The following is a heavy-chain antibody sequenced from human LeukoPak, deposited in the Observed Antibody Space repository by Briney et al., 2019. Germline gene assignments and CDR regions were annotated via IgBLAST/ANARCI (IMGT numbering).Heavy chain of an antibody. J-gene: IGHJ5*02. Sequence: GGSLKLSCAASGYAFSNYWMHWVRQAPGKGLVWVSRINSDGINTSYADSVQGRVTITRDKAKNTVNMQMNSLRAEDTAVYFCARDLRQYYDTSDNWFHPWGEGTLVTVSS. V-gene: IGHV3-74*01. CDR3: ARDLRQYYDTSDNWFHP. D-gene: IGHD3-22*01. CDR1: GYAFSNYW. CDR2: INSDGINT.